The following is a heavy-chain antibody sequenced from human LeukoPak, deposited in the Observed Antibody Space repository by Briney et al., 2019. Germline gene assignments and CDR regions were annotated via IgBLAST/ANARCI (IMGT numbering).Heavy chain of an antibody. CDR3: TQGNTVIEY. CDR1: GFTFSSYA. D-gene: IGHD5-24*01. J-gene: IGHJ4*02. Sequence: HPGGSLRLSCAASGFTFSSYAMSWVRQAPGKGLEWVSVISGSGGTTYYADSVKGRFTISRDNSKNTLYLQMNSLRAEDTAVYYCTQGNTVIEYWGQGTLVTVSS. CDR2: ISGSGGTT. V-gene: IGHV3-23*01.